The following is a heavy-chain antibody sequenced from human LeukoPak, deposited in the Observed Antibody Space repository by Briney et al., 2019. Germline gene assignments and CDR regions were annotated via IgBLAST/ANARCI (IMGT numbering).Heavy chain of an antibody. V-gene: IGHV4-31*03. CDR1: GGSFSSGDYY. CDR3: ARRRGNTSGFQGYYFDY. J-gene: IGHJ4*02. CDR2: IYYSGNT. Sequence: PSETLSLTCTVSGGSFSSGDYYWSWIRQLPGKGLEWIGYIYYSGNTYYNPSLKSRLTISVDTSKNQFSLKLSSVTAADTAVYYCARRRGNTSGFQGYYFDYWGQGTLVTVSS. D-gene: IGHD6-19*01.